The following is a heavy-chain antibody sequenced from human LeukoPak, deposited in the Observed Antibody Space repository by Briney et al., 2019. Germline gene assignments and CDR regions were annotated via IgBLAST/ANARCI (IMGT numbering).Heavy chain of an antibody. J-gene: IGHJ4*02. CDR1: GYTFTVYY. D-gene: IGHD4-23*01. CDR2: INPNSGGT. V-gene: IGHV1-2*02. Sequence: ASVKVSCKVSGYTFTVYYMHWVRQAPGQGLEWLGWINPNSGGTNYAQNFQGRVTMTRDTSISTAYMELSRLRSDDTAVYYCARDQGHGGNSWDYWGQGALVTVSS. CDR3: ARDQGHGGNSWDY.